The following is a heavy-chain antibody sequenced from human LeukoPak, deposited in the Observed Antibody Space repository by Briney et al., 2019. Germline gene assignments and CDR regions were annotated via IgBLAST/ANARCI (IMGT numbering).Heavy chain of an antibody. V-gene: IGHV1-69*05. CDR1: GGTFSSYA. J-gene: IGHJ4*02. CDR2: IIPIFGTA. CDR3: ASTLYDSSGYYYDY. Sequence: SVKVSCKASGGTFSSYAISWVRQAPGQGLEWMGGIIPIFGTANYAQRFQGRVTITTDESTSTAYMELSSLRSEDTAVYYCASTLYDSSGYYYDYWGQGTLVTVSS. D-gene: IGHD3-22*01.